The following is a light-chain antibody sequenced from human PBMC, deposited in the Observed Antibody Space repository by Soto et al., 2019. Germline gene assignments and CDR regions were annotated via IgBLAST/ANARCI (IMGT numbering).Light chain of an antibody. Sequence: EIVMTQSPATLSVSPGERATLSCRASQSVSSNLAWYQQKPGQAPRLLIYGASTRATGIPARFSGSGSGTEFTLTISSLQSEDFAVYYCQQYKNWHPVTFGGGTKVEIK. CDR2: GAS. CDR3: QQYKNWHPVT. V-gene: IGKV3-15*01. CDR1: QSVSSN. J-gene: IGKJ4*01.